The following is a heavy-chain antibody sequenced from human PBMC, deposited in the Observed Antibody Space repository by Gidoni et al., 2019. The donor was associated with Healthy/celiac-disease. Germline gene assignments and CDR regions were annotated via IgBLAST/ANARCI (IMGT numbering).Heavy chain of an antibody. CDR3: AKDPGVVRVPAAATKGDY. CDR1: GFPFGSHA. Sequence: EVQLLESGGGLVQPGGSRRVACTASGFPFGSHARSWVRQAPGKGLEWVAAISGSGGSTYDADSVKGRFTISRDNSKNTLYLQMNSLRAEDTAVYYCAKDPGVVRVPAAATKGDYWGQGTLVTVSA. CDR2: ISGSGGST. J-gene: IGHJ4*02. D-gene: IGHD2-2*01. V-gene: IGHV3-23*01.